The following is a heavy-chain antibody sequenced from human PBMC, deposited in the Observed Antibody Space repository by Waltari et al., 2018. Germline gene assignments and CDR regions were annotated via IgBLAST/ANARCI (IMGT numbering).Heavy chain of an antibody. D-gene: IGHD5-12*01. Sequence: QLQLQESCPGLVKPSETLSLTCRVSGASLTSTQHYWGWIRQPPGQGLEWIATISYNGATYSSPSLRGRVTVSRDTSMNYVSLKLGSVTAADTAVYYCATYIGASVGTAAFDVWGQGTMVTVSS. CDR1: GASLTSTQHY. J-gene: IGHJ3*01. V-gene: IGHV4-39*02. CDR3: ATYIGASVGTAAFDV. CDR2: ISYNGAT.